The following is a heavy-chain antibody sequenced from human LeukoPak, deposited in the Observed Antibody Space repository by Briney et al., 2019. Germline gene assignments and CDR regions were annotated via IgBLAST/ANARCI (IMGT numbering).Heavy chain of an antibody. Sequence: GGSLRLSCAAFGFTVSSKYMSWVRQAPGKGLEWVSVFYSGGSTYYADSVKGRFTISRDNSKNTLYFQMSSLRAEDTAVYYCARGPGWNYFDYWGQGTLVTVSS. V-gene: IGHV3-66*01. D-gene: IGHD6-19*01. CDR1: GFTVSSKY. CDR2: FYSGGST. CDR3: ARGPGWNYFDY. J-gene: IGHJ4*02.